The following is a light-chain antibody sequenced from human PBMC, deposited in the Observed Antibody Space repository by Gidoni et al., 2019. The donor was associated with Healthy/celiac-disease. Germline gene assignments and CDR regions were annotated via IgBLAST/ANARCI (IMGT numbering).Light chain of an antibody. CDR3: QQRSNWPPLLT. J-gene: IGKJ4*01. CDR1: QSVSSY. Sequence: DIVLTQSPATLSLSPGERATLSCRASQSVSSYLAWYQQKPVQAPRLLIFDASNRATGIPARFSGSGSGTDFTLTISSLEPEDFAVYYCQQRSNWPPLLTFGGXTKVEIK. V-gene: IGKV3-11*01. CDR2: DAS.